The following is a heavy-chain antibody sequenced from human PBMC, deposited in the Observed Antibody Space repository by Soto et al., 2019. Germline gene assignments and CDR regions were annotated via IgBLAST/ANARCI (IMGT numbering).Heavy chain of an antibody. CDR3: ARALTEYCSGGSCYPRFSGKNSGFGV. V-gene: IGHV3-66*01. D-gene: IGHD2-15*01. J-gene: IGHJ4*02. CDR1: GFTVSSNY. CDR2: IYSGGST. Sequence: GGSLRLSCAASGFTVSSNYMSWVRQAPGKGLEWVSVIYSGGSTYYADSVKGRFTISRDNSKNTLYLQMNSLRAEDTAVYYCARALTEYCSGGSCYPRFSGKNSGFGVWGQGTLVTVSS.